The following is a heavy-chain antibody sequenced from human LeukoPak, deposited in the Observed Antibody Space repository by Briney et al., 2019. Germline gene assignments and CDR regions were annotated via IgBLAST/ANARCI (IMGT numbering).Heavy chain of an antibody. Sequence: SETLSLTCTVSGGSISSGGYYWSWIRQHPGKGLEWIGYIYYSGSTHYNPSLKSRVTISVDTSKNQFSLKLSSVTAADTAVYYCARDRHVVDTAMVAAYYFDYWGQGTLVTVSS. CDR1: GGSISSGGYY. CDR3: ARDRHVVDTAMVAAYYFDY. D-gene: IGHD5-18*01. V-gene: IGHV4-31*03. CDR2: IYYSGST. J-gene: IGHJ4*02.